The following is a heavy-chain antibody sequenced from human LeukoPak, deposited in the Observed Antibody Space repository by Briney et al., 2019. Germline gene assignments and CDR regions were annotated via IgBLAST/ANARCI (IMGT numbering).Heavy chain of an antibody. CDR2: ISGSGGST. CDR1: GFTFSSYA. Sequence: TGGFLRLSCAASGFTFSSYAMSWVREAPGKGLEWVSAISGSGGSTYYADSVKGRFTISRDNHKNTLYLQMNSLRAEDTAVYYCAKDTPLCSGGSCYSGVVDYWGQGTLVTASS. D-gene: IGHD2-15*01. J-gene: IGHJ4*02. V-gene: IGHV3-23*01. CDR3: AKDTPLCSGGSCYSGVVDY.